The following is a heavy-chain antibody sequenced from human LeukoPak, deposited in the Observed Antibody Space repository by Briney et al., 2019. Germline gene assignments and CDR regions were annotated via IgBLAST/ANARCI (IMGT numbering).Heavy chain of an antibody. Sequence: GASLKISCKGSEYSFTKYWIGWVRQMPGKGLEWMGIINPGDSHTRHSPPFQGQVTISVDKSISTAYLQLNSLKASDTAMYFCARRPNYGQYYFDSWGQGTLVTVSS. CDR3: ARRPNYGQYYFDS. D-gene: IGHD3-10*01. CDR2: INPGDSHT. V-gene: IGHV5-51*01. J-gene: IGHJ4*01. CDR1: EYSFTKYW.